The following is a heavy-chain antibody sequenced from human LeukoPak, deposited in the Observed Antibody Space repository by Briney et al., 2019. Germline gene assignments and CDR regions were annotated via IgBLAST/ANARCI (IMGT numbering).Heavy chain of an antibody. CDR2: IHPGDSSA. V-gene: IGHV5-51*01. D-gene: IGHD7-27*01. CDR3: AREYWGNLDY. Sequence: GESLKLSCKASGYSFTSYLIAWVRQMPGKGLEWMGIIHPGDSSARYSPSFQGQVTVSVDQSITTAYLQWTSLKASDTAMYYCAREYWGNLDYWGQGTLVTVSS. CDR1: GYSFTSYL. J-gene: IGHJ4*02.